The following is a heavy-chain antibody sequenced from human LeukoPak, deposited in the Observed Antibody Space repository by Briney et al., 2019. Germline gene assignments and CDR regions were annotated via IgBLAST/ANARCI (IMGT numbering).Heavy chain of an antibody. CDR2: ISYDGSVK. Sequence: PGGSLRLSCAASGFTFSRYGMHWVRQAPGKGLEWLGVISYDGSVKYYPDSVKGRFTISRDNSNNTLYLQMNSLRPEDTAVYYCAKEATSGWPDYWGQGTLVTVSS. D-gene: IGHD6-19*01. V-gene: IGHV3-30*18. CDR1: GFTFSRYG. J-gene: IGHJ4*02. CDR3: AKEATSGWPDY.